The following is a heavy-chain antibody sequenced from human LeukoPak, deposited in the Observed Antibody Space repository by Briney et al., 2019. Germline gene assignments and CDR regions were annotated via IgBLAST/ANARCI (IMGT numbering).Heavy chain of an antibody. V-gene: IGHV3-11*05. J-gene: IGHJ4*02. CDR3: ARGSPPGD. Sequence: GGSLRLSCAASGFTFSDYYMTWIGRAPGKGLEWVSYISSSSGFTKYADSVRGRFTISRDNAKNSLYLQMNTLRVDDTAVYYCARGSPPGDWGQGTLVTVSS. D-gene: IGHD3-16*01. CDR2: ISSSSGFT. CDR1: GFTFSDYY.